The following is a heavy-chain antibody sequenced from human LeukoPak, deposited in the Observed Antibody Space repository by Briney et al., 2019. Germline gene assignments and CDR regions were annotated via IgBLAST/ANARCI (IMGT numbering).Heavy chain of an antibody. V-gene: IGHV3-48*01. CDR1: GFTFSSYS. J-gene: IGHJ4*02. CDR2: ISSSSSTI. D-gene: IGHD6-6*01. CDR3: ARGYSSSSWSLFDY. Sequence: GGSLRLSCAASGFTFSSYSMNWVRQAPGKGLEWVSYISSSSSTIYYADSVKGRFTISRDNSKNTLYLQMNSLRAEDTAVYYCARGYSSSSWSLFDYWGQGTLVTVSS.